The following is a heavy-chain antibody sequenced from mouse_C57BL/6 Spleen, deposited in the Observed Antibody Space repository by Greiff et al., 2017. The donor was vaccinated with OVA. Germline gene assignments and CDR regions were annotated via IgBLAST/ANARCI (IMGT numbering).Heavy chain of an antibody. Sequence: VQLQQPGAELVRPGTSVKLSCKASGYTFTSYWMHWVKQRPGQGLEWIGVIDPSDSYTNYNQKFKGKATLTVDTSSSTAYMQLSSLTSEDSAVYYCARSGSSPHWYFDVWGTGTTVTVSS. D-gene: IGHD1-1*01. J-gene: IGHJ1*03. CDR3: ARSGSSPHWYFDV. V-gene: IGHV1-59*01. CDR2: IDPSDSYT. CDR1: GYTFTSYW.